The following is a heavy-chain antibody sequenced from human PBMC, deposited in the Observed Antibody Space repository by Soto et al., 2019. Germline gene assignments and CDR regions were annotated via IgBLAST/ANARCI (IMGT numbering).Heavy chain of an antibody. D-gene: IGHD3-22*01. V-gene: IGHV1-46*01. Sequence: ASEKVSCKASGYTFTSYYMHWVRQAPGQGLEWMGIINPSGGSTSYAQKFQGRVTMTRDTSTSTVYMELSSLRSEDTAVYYCARGSLIVVVIRPTLDYWGQGTLVTVSS. J-gene: IGHJ4*02. CDR2: INPSGGST. CDR1: GYTFTSYY. CDR3: ARGSLIVVVIRPTLDY.